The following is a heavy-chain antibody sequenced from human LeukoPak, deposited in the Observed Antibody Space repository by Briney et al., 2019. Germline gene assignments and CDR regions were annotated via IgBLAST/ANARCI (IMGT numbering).Heavy chain of an antibody. CDR1: GGSISSSSYY. V-gene: IGHV4-39*07. J-gene: IGHJ3*02. CDR3: ARDHMNQWLVHNAAFDI. CDR2: IYYSGST. Sequence: SETLSLTCTVSGGSISSSSYYWGWIRQPPGKGLEWIGSIYYSGSTYYNPSLKSRVTISVDTSKNQFSLKLSSVTAADTAVYYCARDHMNQWLVHNAAFDIWGQGTMVTVSS. D-gene: IGHD6-19*01.